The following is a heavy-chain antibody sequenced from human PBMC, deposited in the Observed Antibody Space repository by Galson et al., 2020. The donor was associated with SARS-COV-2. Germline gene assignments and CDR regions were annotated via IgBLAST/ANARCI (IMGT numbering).Heavy chain of an antibody. J-gene: IGHJ4*02. CDR3: AHIAPSSLAIFVVVIVKAYFGY. V-gene: IGHV2-5*01. CDR1: GFSLTTSGVG. D-gene: IGHD3-3*01. Sequence: ESGPTLVKPTQTLTLTCTFSGFSLTTSGVGVGWIRQPPGKALEWLALIYWNDDKRYSPSLKSRLTITKDTSKNQVVLTMTNMDPVDTATYFFAHIAPSSLAIFVVVIVKAYFGYWGQGTLVTVSS. CDR2: IYWNDDK.